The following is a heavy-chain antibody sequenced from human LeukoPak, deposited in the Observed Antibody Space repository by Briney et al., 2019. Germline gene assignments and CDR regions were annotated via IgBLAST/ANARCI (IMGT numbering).Heavy chain of an antibody. J-gene: IGHJ6*03. Sequence: GGSLRLSCAASGFTFSSYSMNWVRQAPGKGLEWVSSISSSSSYIYYADSVKGRFTISRDNAKNSLYLQVNSLRAEDTAVYYCARDEANSSSWYYYYYMDVWGKGTTVTVSS. CDR3: ARDEANSSSWYYYYYMDV. D-gene: IGHD6-13*01. CDR2: ISSSSSYI. CDR1: GFTFSSYS. V-gene: IGHV3-21*01.